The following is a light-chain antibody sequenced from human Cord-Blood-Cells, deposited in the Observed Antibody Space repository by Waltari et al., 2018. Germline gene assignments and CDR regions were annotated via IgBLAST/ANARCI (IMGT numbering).Light chain of an antibody. CDR3: AAWDDSLNAVV. V-gene: IGLV1-44*01. CDR2: SNN. J-gene: IGLJ2*01. CDR1: SSNIGSNT. Sequence: QSVLTQPPSASGPPGPRVTISCSGSSSNIGSNTVNWYQQLPGTAPKLHIYSNNQRPSGVPDRFSGYKSGTSASLAISGLQSEDEADYYCAAWDDSLNAVVFGGGTKLTVL.